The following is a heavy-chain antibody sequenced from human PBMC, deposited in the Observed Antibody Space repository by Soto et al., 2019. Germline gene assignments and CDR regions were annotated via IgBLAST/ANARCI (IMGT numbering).Heavy chain of an antibody. J-gene: IGHJ5*02. D-gene: IGHD1-1*01. CDR2: IYYSGST. CDR1: GGSISSGGYY. CDR3: AREQTAVAFLSTCNYWFDP. Sequence: SETLSLTCTVSGGSISSGGYYWSWIRQHPGKGLEWIGYIYYSGSTYYNPSLKSRVTISVDTSKNQFSLKLSSVTAADTAVYYCAREQTAVAFLSTCNYWFDPWAQGTLDTISS. V-gene: IGHV4-31*03.